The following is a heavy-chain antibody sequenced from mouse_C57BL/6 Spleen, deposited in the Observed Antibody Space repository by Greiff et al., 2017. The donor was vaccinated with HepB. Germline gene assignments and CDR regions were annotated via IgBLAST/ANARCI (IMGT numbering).Heavy chain of an antibody. CDR1: GYTFTGYW. Sequence: VKLMESGAELMKPGASVKLSCKATGYTFTGYWIEWVKQRPGHGLEWIGEILPGSGSTNYNEKFKGKATFTADTASNTAYMQLSSLTTEDSAIYYCARPRYDYDVGGFDYWGQGTTLTVSS. J-gene: IGHJ2*01. D-gene: IGHD2-4*01. V-gene: IGHV1-9*01. CDR2: ILPGSGST. CDR3: ARPRYDYDVGGFDY.